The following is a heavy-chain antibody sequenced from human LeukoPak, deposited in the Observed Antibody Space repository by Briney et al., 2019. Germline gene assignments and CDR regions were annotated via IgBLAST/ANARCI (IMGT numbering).Heavy chain of an antibody. Sequence: PSETLSLTCAVYGGSFSGYYWSWIRQPPGKGLEWIGEINHSGSTNYNPSLKSRVTISVDTSKNQFSLKLSSVTAADTAVYYCARHDYGDYGWFDPWGQGTLVTVSS. V-gene: IGHV4-34*01. CDR2: INHSGST. CDR1: GGSFSGYY. J-gene: IGHJ5*02. CDR3: ARHDYGDYGWFDP. D-gene: IGHD4-17*01.